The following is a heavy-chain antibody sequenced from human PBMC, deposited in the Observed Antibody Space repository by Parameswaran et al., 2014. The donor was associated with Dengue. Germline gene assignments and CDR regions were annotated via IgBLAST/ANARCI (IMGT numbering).Heavy chain of an antibody. J-gene: IGHJ4*02. Sequence: WIRQPPGKGLEWVTLIWNDGSVKDYADSVKGRFTISRDNSKNTLYLQMNSLRAEDTAVYYCAKFGEDSSGFDYWGQGTLVTVSS. CDR2: IWNDGSVK. CDR3: AKFGEDSSGFDY. D-gene: IGHD6-19*01. V-gene: IGHV3-30*02.